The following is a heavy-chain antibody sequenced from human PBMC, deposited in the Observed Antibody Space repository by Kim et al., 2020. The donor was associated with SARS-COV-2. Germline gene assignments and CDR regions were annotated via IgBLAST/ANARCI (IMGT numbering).Heavy chain of an antibody. J-gene: IGHJ3*02. V-gene: IGHV1-3*01. CDR3: ARDYPTHSSMRLWFGELAYDAFDI. CDR1: GYTFTSYA. CDR2: INAGNGNT. Sequence: ASVKVSCKASGYTFTSYAMHWVRQAPGQRLEWMGWINAGNGNTKYSQKFQGRVTITRDTSASTAYMELSSLRSEDTAVYYCARDYPTHSSMRLWFGELAYDAFDIWGQGTMVTVSS. D-gene: IGHD3-10*01.